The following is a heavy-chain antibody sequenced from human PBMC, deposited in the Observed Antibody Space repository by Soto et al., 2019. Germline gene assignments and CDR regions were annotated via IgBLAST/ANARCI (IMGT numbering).Heavy chain of an antibody. CDR3: ARDRSRWSGYDSYYGMEV. Sequence: GGSLRLSCAASVFTFSSYAMHLVRQAPGKGLEWVAVISYDGSNKYYADSVKGRFTISRDNSKNTLYLQMNSLRAEDTAVYYCARDRSRWSGYDSYYGMEVWGQGTTVTVSS. D-gene: IGHD5-12*01. CDR2: ISYDGSNK. CDR1: VFTFSSYA. V-gene: IGHV3-30-3*01. J-gene: IGHJ6*02.